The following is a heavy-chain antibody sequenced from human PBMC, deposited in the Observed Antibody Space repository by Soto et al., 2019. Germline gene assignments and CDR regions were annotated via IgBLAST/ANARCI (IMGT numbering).Heavy chain of an antibody. D-gene: IGHD3-22*01. CDR1: GYSITTGYY. Sequence: SETLSLTCAVSGYSITTGYYWGWVRRPPGKGLEWIGSVYHSGRTSYNPSLESRVTISVDTSKNQFSLRLSSVTAADTAVYYCARGVNYYDSSGFYPRDYWGQGIPVTVSS. J-gene: IGHJ4*02. V-gene: IGHV4-38-2*01. CDR2: VYHSGRT. CDR3: ARGVNYYDSSGFYPRDY.